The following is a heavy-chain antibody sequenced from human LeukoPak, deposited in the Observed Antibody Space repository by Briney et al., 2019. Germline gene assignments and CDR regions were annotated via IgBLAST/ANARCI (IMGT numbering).Heavy chain of an antibody. CDR1: GFTFSSYS. CDR3: ARGGGSMATITTYFDY. CDR2: ISSSSSYI. V-gene: IGHV3-21*01. Sequence: PGGSLRLSCAASGFTFSSYSMNWVRQAPGKGLEWVSSISSSSSYIYYADSVKGRFTISRDNAKNSLYLQMNSLRAEDTAVYYCARGGGSMATITTYFDYWGQGTLVTVSS. J-gene: IGHJ4*02. D-gene: IGHD5-24*01.